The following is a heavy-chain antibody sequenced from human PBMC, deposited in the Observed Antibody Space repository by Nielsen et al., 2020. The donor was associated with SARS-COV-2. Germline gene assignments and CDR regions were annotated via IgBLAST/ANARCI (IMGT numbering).Heavy chain of an antibody. J-gene: IGHJ6*02. CDR1: GYTLTELS. D-gene: IGHD3-3*01. Sequence: ASVKVSCKVSGYTLTELSMHWVRQAPGKGLEWMGGFDPEDGETIYAQKFQGRVTMTTDTSTSTAYMELRSLRSDDTAVYYCARDWSIFVDYYGMDVWGQGTTVTVSS. V-gene: IGHV1-24*01. CDR3: ARDWSIFVDYYGMDV. CDR2: FDPEDGET.